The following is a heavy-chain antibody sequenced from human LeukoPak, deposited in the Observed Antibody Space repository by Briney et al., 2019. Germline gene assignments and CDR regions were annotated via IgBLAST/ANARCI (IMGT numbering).Heavy chain of an antibody. Sequence: PGGSLRLSCTTSGFTFSRYDMHWVRQAPGHGLEWVSGIGSDGDTYYPDSVKGRFTISRDNAKNSLYLQMNTLKAGDTAFYFCAKTYYYGSGSDNWYFDLWGRGTLVTVSS. CDR2: IGSDGDT. CDR1: GFTFSRYD. J-gene: IGHJ2*01. V-gene: IGHV3-13*01. D-gene: IGHD3-10*01. CDR3: AKTYYYGSGSDNWYFDL.